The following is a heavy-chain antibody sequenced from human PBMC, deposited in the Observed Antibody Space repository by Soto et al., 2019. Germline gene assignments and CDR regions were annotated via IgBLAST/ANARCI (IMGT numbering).Heavy chain of an antibody. D-gene: IGHD1-26*01. CDR3: ARREIQGPIDF. CDR1: GYSISSSNW. Sequence: PSETLSLTCAVSGYSISSSNWWGWIRQPPGKGLEWIGYIYYSGTTYYNPSLKSRVTMSVDTSRNQFSLKLTSVTAVDTAVYYLARREIQGPIDFWGQGTLVTVSS. V-gene: IGHV4-28*01. CDR2: IYYSGTT. J-gene: IGHJ4*02.